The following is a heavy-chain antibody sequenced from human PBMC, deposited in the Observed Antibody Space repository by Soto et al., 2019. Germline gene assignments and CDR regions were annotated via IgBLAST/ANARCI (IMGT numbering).Heavy chain of an antibody. CDR2: IFYSGIT. CDR3: ARAGWSNSWYFDY. V-gene: IGHV4-59*01. D-gene: IGHD6-13*01. J-gene: IGHJ4*02. Sequence: SETLSLTCTVSDGSISGYYWSWIRQPPGKGLEWIGYIFYSGITNYNPSLKSRVTISVDTSKNQFSLNLSSVTAADTAVYYCARAGWSNSWYFDYWGQGSLVTVSS. CDR1: DGSISGYY.